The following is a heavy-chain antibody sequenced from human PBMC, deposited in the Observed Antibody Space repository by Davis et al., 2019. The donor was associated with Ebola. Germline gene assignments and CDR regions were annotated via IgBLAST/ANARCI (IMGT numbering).Heavy chain of an antibody. CDR1: ASSINTYY. Sequence: PSETLSLTCTVSASSINTYYWSWIRQPAGKGLEWIGRISTSGSTNYNPSLKSRVTISIDTSNSQFSLRLTSVTAADTAVYYCASVDYADHEFDNWGQGTLVTVSS. V-gene: IGHV4-4*07. J-gene: IGHJ4*02. CDR3: ASVDYADHEFDN. D-gene: IGHD4/OR15-4a*01. CDR2: ISTSGST.